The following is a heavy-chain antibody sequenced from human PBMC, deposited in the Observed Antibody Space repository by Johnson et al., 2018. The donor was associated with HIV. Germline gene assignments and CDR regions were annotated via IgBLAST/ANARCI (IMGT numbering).Heavy chain of an antibody. J-gene: IGHJ3*01. Sequence: QVQLVESGGGLLPPGGSLKLSCAASGFTFSSYAMHWVRQAPGKGLEWVAVISYDGSNKYYADSVKGRFTISRDNSKNTLYLQMNSLRAEDTAVYYCARDGRDLVTRGSFDVWGQGTVVTVSS. CDR2: ISYDGSNK. D-gene: IGHD3-9*01. V-gene: IGHV3-30*04. CDR1: GFTFSSYA. CDR3: ARDGRDLVTRGSFDV.